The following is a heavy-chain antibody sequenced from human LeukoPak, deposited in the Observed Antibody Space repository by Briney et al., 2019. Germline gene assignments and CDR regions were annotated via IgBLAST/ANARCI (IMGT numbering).Heavy chain of an antibody. J-gene: IGHJ5*02. V-gene: IGHV1-46*01. CDR1: GYTFTSYY. Sequence: ASVTVSCKASGYTFTSYYMHWVRQAPGQGLEWMGIINPSGGSTSYAQKFQGRVTMTRDTSTSTVYMELSSLRSEDTAVYYCARDRRGVVAATYNWFDPWGQGTLVTVSS. CDR2: INPSGGST. D-gene: IGHD2-15*01. CDR3: ARDRRGVVAATYNWFDP.